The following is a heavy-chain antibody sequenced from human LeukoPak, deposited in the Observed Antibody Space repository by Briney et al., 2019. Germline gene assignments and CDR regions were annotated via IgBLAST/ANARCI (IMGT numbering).Heavy chain of an antibody. D-gene: IGHD4-23*01. CDR3: ARAVGTSRNFFDY. CDR1: GGSISSSNW. Sequence: PSETLSLTRAVSGGSISSSNWWSWVRQPPGKGLEWIGEIYHSGSTYYNPSLKSRVTISVDTSKNQFSLNLSSVTAADTAMYYCARAVGTSRNFFDYWGQGTLVTVSS. V-gene: IGHV4-4*02. J-gene: IGHJ4*02. CDR2: IYHSGST.